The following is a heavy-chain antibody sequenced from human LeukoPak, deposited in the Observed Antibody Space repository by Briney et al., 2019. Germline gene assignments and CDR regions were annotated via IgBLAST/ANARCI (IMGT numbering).Heavy chain of an antibody. D-gene: IGHD2-15*01. J-gene: IGHJ6*04. CDR3: ARSKDILDA. CDR1: GFSLRTSGMC. CDR2: IDWDDGK. Sequence: AGPALVKPTHTLTLTCTFSGFSLRTSGMCVSWIRRPPGKALEWLARIDWDDGKYNSTSLKTSSTIYQHSSKNQVVLTMTNMDTVDTATFYCARSKDILDAWGKGTTVTVSS. V-gene: IGHV2-70*11.